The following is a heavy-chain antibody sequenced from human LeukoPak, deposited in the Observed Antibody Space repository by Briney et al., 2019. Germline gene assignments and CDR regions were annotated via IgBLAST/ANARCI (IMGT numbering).Heavy chain of an antibody. CDR2: ISTRGTYM. Sequence: GGSLRLSCAASGLTFSGYIMNWVRQAPGKGLEWVSSISTRGTYMDYADSVKGRFIISRDNSKNSLFLQMNSLRAEDTAVYSCARGIAAAGHGMDVWGQGTTVTVSS. J-gene: IGHJ6*02. CDR3: ARGIAAAGHGMDV. V-gene: IGHV3-21*01. CDR1: GLTFSGYI. D-gene: IGHD6-13*01.